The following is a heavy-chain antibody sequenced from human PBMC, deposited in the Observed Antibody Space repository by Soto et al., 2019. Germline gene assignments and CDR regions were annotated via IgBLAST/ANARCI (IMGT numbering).Heavy chain of an antibody. J-gene: IGHJ3*02. CDR3: ARAPVDSGWGSFDI. CDR2: IKKDGSET. D-gene: IGHD6-19*01. V-gene: IGHV3-7*01. Sequence: PGGSLRLSCAASGFTFSTSWMTWVRQAPGKGLEWVGNIKKDGSETHYVDSVKGRFTISRDNARNSLYLQMNSLIAEDTAVYYCARAPVDSGWGSFDIWGQGTMVTVSS. CDR1: GFTFSTSW.